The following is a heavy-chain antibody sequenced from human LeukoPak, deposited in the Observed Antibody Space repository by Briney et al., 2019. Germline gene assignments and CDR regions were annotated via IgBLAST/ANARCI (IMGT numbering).Heavy chain of an antibody. J-gene: IGHJ6*02. Sequence: GGSLRLSCAASGFTFSSYAMHWVRQAPGKGLEWVAVISYDGSNKYYADSVKGRFTISRDNFKNTLYLQMNSLGAEDTAVYYCAREKPYYYYGMDVWGQGTTVTVSS. CDR2: ISYDGSNK. CDR1: GFTFSSYA. CDR3: AREKPYYYYGMDV. V-gene: IGHV3-30-3*01.